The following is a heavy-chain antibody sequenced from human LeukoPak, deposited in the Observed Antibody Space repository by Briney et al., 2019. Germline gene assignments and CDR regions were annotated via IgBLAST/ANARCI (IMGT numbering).Heavy chain of an antibody. CDR2: ISSSGGST. CDR1: GFTFSSYA. J-gene: IGHJ4*02. D-gene: IGHD1-1*01. V-gene: IGHV3-23*01. Sequence: GGSLRLSCAASGFTFSSYAMSWVRQAPGRGLEWVSGISSSGGSTPHADSVKGRFTISRDNSKNTLYLQMNSLRAEDTAVYYCAKSKQLAPWDYWGQGTLVTVSS. CDR3: AKSKQLAPWDY.